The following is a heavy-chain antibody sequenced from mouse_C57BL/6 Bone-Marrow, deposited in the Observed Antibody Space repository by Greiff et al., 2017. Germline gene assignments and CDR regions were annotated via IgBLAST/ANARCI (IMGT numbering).Heavy chain of an antibody. D-gene: IGHD3-2*02. J-gene: IGHJ2*01. CDR3: ARDSSGSLYFDY. Sequence: VQLQQSGPVLVKPGASVKMSCKASGYTFPDYYMNWVKQSHGKSLEWIGVINPYNGGTSYNQKFKGKATLTVDKSSSTAYMELNSLTSADSAVYYCARDSSGSLYFDYWGQGTTLTVSS. CDR1: GYTFPDYY. V-gene: IGHV1-19*01. CDR2: INPYNGGT.